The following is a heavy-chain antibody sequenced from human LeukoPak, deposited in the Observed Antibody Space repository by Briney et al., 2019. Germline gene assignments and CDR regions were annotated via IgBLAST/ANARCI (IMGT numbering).Heavy chain of an antibody. CDR1: NNLRNFS. CDR3: ARSPVIYCSGGSGECYFDY. D-gene: IGHD2-15*01. V-gene: IGHV3-30*04. CDR2: ISYGGSNK. Sequence: GSLKIFLSALGNNLRNFSMHLVRQAPGQGVELGGTISYGGSNKYYADSVKGRFTISRDNSKNTLYLQMNSLRAEDTAVYYCARSPVIYCSGGSGECYFDYWGQGTLVTVSS. J-gene: IGHJ4*02.